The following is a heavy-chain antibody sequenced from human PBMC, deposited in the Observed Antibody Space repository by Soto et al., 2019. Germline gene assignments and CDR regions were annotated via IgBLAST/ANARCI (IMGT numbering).Heavy chain of an antibody. D-gene: IGHD3-22*01. Sequence: GGSLRLSCAASGFTFSNYAMSWVRQAPGKGLEWVSSITGSGDYTYYADSVKGRFTISRDNSKNTLYLQMNSLRAKDTAVYYCAKARYYDSTGYLYYFDYWGQGTLVTVSS. CDR2: ITGSGDYT. V-gene: IGHV3-23*01. J-gene: IGHJ4*02. CDR1: GFTFSNYA. CDR3: AKARYYDSTGYLYYFDY.